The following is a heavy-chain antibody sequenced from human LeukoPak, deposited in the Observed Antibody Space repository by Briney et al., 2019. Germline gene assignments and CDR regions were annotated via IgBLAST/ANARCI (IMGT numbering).Heavy chain of an antibody. J-gene: IGHJ4*02. V-gene: IGHV4-39*01. D-gene: IGHD3-22*01. Sequence: PSETLSLTCTVSGGSISSSTYYWGWIRQPPGKGLEWIGSIYYSGGTYYNPSLKSRVTISVDTSKNQSSLKLSSVTAADTAVYYCARLLYDRSGYYYFDCWGQGTLVTVSS. CDR1: GGSISSSTYY. CDR2: IYYSGGT. CDR3: ARLLYDRSGYYYFDC.